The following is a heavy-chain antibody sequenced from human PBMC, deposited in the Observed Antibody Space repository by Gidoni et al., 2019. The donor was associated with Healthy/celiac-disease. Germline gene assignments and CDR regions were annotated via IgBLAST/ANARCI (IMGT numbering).Heavy chain of an antibody. V-gene: IGHV4-4*02. CDR3: ARLEAVAGDVFFDY. CDR2: IYHSGRT. D-gene: IGHD6-19*01. CDR1: GGSIRSSTW. Sequence: QVQLQESGPGLVKPSGTLSLPCAVSGGSIRSSTWGSWVRQPPGKVLEWIGEIYHSGRTNYNPSLKSRVTISVDKSKNPFSLKLSSVTAADTAVYYCARLEAVAGDVFFDYWGQGTLVTVSS. J-gene: IGHJ4*02.